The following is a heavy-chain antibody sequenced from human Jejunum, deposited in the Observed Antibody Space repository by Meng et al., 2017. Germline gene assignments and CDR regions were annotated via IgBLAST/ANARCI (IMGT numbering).Heavy chain of an antibody. CDR2: ITSSGNSV. V-gene: IGHV3-48*03. CDR3: ARPGWFGELNS. D-gene: IGHD3-10*01. J-gene: IGHJ4*02. Sequence: GGSLRLSCSVSGFPFSSYEMNWVRQAPGKGLEWISYITSSGNSVYYADSVKGRFTISRDNAKNALFLQMNSLRVEDTALYYCARPGWFGELNSWGQGTLVTVSS. CDR1: GFPFSSYE.